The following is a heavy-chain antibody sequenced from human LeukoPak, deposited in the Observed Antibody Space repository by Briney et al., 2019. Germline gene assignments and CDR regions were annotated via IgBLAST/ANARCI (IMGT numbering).Heavy chain of an antibody. CDR2: IKQDGSET. V-gene: IGHV3-7*01. D-gene: IGHD3-3*01. CDR3: TRVSDTTISGVIIGYYFDY. Sequence: PGGSLRLSCAASGFTFSSYWMSWVRQAPGRGLEWVANIKQDGSETYYVDSVKGRFTISRDNAKNSLYLHINSLRAEDTAVYYCTRVSDTTISGVIIGYYFDYWGQGTLVTVSS. CDR1: GFTFSSYW. J-gene: IGHJ4*02.